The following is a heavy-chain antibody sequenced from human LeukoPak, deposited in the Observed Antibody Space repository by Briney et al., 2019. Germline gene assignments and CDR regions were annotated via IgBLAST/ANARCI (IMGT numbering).Heavy chain of an antibody. V-gene: IGHV4-38-2*02. Sequence: SETLSLTCTVSGYSISSGYYWGWIRRPPGKGLEWIGSIYHSGSTYYNPSLKSRVTISVDTSKNQFSLKLSSVTAADTAVYYCARPAGDSYFDYWGQGTLATVSS. J-gene: IGHJ4*02. CDR2: IYHSGST. CDR3: ARPAGDSYFDY. D-gene: IGHD3-10*01. CDR1: GYSISSGYY.